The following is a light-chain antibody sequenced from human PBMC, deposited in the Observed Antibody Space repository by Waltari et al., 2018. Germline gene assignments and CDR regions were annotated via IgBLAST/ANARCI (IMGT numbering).Light chain of an antibody. CDR1: ALAKKY. V-gene: IGLV3-10*01. J-gene: IGLJ2*01. CDR2: EDT. Sequence: SYEWTQPPSVSVSPGQTARITCSGDALAKKYASWYQKKPGQAPVLILYEDTKRPSEIPVRFSGAISGTMATLTISGAQVEDEAVYYCYSTDSNSNYGVFGGGTKLTVL. CDR3: YSTDSNSNYGV.